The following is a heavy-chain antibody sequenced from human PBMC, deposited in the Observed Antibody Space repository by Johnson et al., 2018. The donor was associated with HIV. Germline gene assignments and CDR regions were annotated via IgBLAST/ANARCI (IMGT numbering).Heavy chain of an antibody. V-gene: IGHV3-23*04. CDR2: ISDSGGST. CDR1: GFTFSSYA. Sequence: VQLVESGGGLVKPGGSLRLSCAASGFTFSSYAMNWVRQAPGKGLEWVSAISDSGGSTYYADSVKGRFTISRDNSKNTLYLQMNSLRAEDTAVYYCASSRRGQQLVPLAFDICGQGTMVTVSS. CDR3: ASSRRGQQLVPLAFDI. D-gene: IGHD6-13*01. J-gene: IGHJ3*02.